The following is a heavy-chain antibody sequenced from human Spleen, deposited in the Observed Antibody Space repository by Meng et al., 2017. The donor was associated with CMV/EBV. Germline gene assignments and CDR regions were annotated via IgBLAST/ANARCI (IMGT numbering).Heavy chain of an antibody. Sequence: CKASGYTFTGYYIHWVRQAPGQGLEWMGWINPNSGGTNYAQKFQGRVTMTRDTSISTAYMELSRLRSDDTAVYYCARELRSAAGWFDPWGQGTLVTVSS. V-gene: IGHV1-2*02. CDR3: ARELRSAAGWFDP. CDR2: INPNSGGT. D-gene: IGHD3-3*01. J-gene: IGHJ5*02. CDR1: GYTFTGYY.